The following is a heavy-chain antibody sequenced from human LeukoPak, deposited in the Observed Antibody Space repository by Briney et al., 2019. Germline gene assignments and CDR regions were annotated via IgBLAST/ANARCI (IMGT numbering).Heavy chain of an antibody. CDR1: GGSISSYY. V-gene: IGHV4-59*01. Sequence: SETLSPTCTVSGGSISSYYWSWIRQPPGKGLEWIGYIYYSGSTNYNPSLKSRVTISVDTSKNQFSLKLSSVTAADTAVYYCAREPRGEWTPLPYFDYWGQGTLVTVSS. J-gene: IGHJ4*02. D-gene: IGHD3-3*01. CDR3: AREPRGEWTPLPYFDY. CDR2: IYYSGST.